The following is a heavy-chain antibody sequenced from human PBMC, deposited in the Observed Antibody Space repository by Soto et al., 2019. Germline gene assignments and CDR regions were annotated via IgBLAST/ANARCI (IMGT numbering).Heavy chain of an antibody. D-gene: IGHD6-13*01. V-gene: IGHV3-48*02. J-gene: IGHJ6*02. CDR3: ARDGGYSSSHRGAGYGMAV. Sequence: EVQLVESGGGLVQPGGSLRLSCAASGFTFSSYSMNWVRQAPGKGLEWVSYISSSSSTIYYADSVKGRFTISRDNAKNSLYLQLNSLRDEDTAVYYCARDGGYSSSHRGAGYGMAVWGQGPTVTVSS. CDR2: ISSSSSTI. CDR1: GFTFSSYS.